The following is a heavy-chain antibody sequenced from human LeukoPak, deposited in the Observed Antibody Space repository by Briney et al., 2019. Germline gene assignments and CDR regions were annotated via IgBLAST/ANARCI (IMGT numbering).Heavy chain of an antibody. J-gene: IGHJ4*02. Sequence: ASVKVPCKASGYTFTTYDINWVRQATGQGLEWMGWMNPNSGNTGYAQKFQGRVTMTRSTSMSTAYMELNSLRSEDTAVYYCARANYYGSGKKDLDYWGQGTLVTVSS. CDR3: ARANYYGSGKKDLDY. D-gene: IGHD3-10*01. CDR2: MNPNSGNT. V-gene: IGHV1-8*01. CDR1: GYTFTTYD.